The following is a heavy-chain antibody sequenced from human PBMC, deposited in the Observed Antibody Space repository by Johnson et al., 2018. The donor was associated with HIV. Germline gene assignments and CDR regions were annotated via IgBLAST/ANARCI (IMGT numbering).Heavy chain of an antibody. CDR3: AKEKNGYHWTFDI. CDR2: ISYDGSND. Sequence: QVQLVESGGGVVQPGRSLRLSCAASGFTFSSYAMHWVRQAPGKGLEWVAVISYDGSNDYCADSVKGRFTISRDNSKNTMSLQMNSLRTEDTAVYYCAKEKNGYHWTFDIWGQGTMVTVSS. CDR1: GFTFSSYA. V-gene: IGHV3-30*04. J-gene: IGHJ3*02. D-gene: IGHD5-24*01.